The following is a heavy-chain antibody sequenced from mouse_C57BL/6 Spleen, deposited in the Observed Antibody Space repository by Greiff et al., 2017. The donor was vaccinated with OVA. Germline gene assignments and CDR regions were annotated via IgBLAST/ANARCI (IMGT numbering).Heavy chain of an antibody. CDR1: GYTFTDYY. CDR2: INPYNGGT. J-gene: IGHJ2*01. Sequence: EVQLQQSGPVLVKPGASVKMSCKASGYTFTDYYMNWVKQSHGKSLEWIGVINPYNGGTSYNQKFKGKATVTVDKSSSTAYMELNSLTSEDSAVYYCAREESPYFDYWGQGTTLTVSS. V-gene: IGHV1-19*01. CDR3: AREESPYFDY.